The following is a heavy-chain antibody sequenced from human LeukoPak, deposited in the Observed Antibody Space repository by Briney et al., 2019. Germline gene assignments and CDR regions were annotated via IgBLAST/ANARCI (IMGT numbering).Heavy chain of an antibody. J-gene: IGHJ4*02. V-gene: IGHV3-48*01. CDR2: ISTSSTTI. D-gene: IGHD3-16*01. CDR3: ARDRMITTLDY. Sequence: GGSLRLSCAASGFTFSTYSMNWVRQAPGKGLEWISHISTSSTTIYYADSVKGRFTISRDNSKNTLYLQMNSLRAEDTAVYYCARDRMITTLDYWGQGTLVTVSS. CDR1: GFTFSTYS.